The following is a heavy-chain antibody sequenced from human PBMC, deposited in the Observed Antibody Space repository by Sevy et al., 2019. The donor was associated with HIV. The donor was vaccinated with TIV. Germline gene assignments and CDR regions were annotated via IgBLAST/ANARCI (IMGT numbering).Heavy chain of an antibody. D-gene: IGHD2-21*01. V-gene: IGHV3-7*01. CDR1: AFSLSNYY. J-gene: IGHJ3*02. CDR3: AREGVIYDDDGRDFDDAFDI. CDR2: IKQGGNEQ. Sequence: GGSLRLSCVASAFSLSNYYMTWVRQAPGKGLEWVANIKQGGNEQFYLESVKDRFTISRDDSKNSVYLQMTSLRAEDTAVYYCAREGVIYDDDGRDFDDAFDIWGHGTMVTVSS.